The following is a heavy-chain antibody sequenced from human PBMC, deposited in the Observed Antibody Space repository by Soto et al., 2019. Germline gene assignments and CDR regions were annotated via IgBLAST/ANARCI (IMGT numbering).Heavy chain of an antibody. CDR2: ISSSSNYK. CDR3: ARAKGYYDTTGSDY. Sequence: GGSLRLSCAASTVTFSSYNMNCFRQAPGKGLEWISYISSSSNYKNHADSVKGRFNISRDNAKNSLYLQMNSLRAEDTAVYYCARAKGYYDTTGSDYWGQGTLVTVSS. CDR1: TVTFSSYN. V-gene: IGHV3-21*05. D-gene: IGHD3-22*01. J-gene: IGHJ4*02.